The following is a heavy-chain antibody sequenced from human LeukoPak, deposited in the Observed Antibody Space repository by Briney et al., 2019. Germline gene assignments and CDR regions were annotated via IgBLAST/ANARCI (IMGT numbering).Heavy chain of an antibody. D-gene: IGHD3-10*01. CDR1: GYTFTIYY. Sequence: ASVTVSFKAPGYTFTIYYMHWVRQAPGQGLEWMGIINPSGGSTSYAQKFQGRVTMTEDTSTDTAYMELSSLRSEDTAVYYCATGYGSGSYRVFFDPWGQGTLVTVSS. V-gene: IGHV1-46*01. CDR2: INPSGGST. J-gene: IGHJ5*02. CDR3: ATGYGSGSYRVFFDP.